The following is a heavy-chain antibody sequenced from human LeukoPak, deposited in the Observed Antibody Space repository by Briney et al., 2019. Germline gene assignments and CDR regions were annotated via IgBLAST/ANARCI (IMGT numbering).Heavy chain of an antibody. D-gene: IGHD5-18*01. V-gene: IGHV3-48*01. Sequence: GGSLRLSCAASGFTFSSYSMNWVRQAPGKGLEWVSYISSSSSTIYYADSVKGRFTISRDNAKNSLYLQMNSLRAEDTAVYYCARAMVTTYYYYMDVWGKGTTVTVSS. J-gene: IGHJ6*03. CDR2: ISSSSSTI. CDR1: GFTFSSYS. CDR3: ARAMVTTYYYYMDV.